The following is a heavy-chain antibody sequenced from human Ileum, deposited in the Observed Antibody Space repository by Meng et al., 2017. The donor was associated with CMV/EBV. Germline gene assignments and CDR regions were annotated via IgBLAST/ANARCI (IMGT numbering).Heavy chain of an antibody. CDR1: GFSFSSYW. CDR2: IKSDGDSI. D-gene: IGHD3-16*01. Sequence: GGSLRLSCEASGFSFSSYWMYWVRQAPGKGLECVSRIKSDGDSIIYAASARGRFTISRDNAKNTLYLQMNSLRVEDTAVYYCARDLENGYASSIKDYWGQGTLVTVSS. CDR3: ARDLENGYASSIKDY. J-gene: IGHJ4*02. V-gene: IGHV3-74*01.